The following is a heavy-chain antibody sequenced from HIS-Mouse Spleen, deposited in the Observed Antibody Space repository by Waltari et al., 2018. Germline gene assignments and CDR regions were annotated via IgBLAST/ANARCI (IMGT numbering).Heavy chain of an antibody. Sequence: EVQLLESGGGLVQPGGSLRLSCEASGFTFRRQALSCVRQAPGRGLEWVSAISGSGGSTYYADSVKGRFTISRDNSKNTLYLQMNSLRAEDTAVYYCAKDRGWQLTTYFDYWGQGTLVTVSS. CDR1: GFTFRRQA. D-gene: IGHD2-15*01. V-gene: IGHV3-23*01. J-gene: IGHJ4*02. CDR2: ISGSGGST. CDR3: AKDRGWQLTTYFDY.